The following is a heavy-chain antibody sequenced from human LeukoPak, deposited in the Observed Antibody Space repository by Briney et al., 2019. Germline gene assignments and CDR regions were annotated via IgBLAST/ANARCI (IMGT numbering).Heavy chain of an antibody. J-gene: IGHJ1*01. CDR1: GFTFDDYA. V-gene: IGHV3-9*01. Sequence: GGSLRLPCAASGFTFDDYAMHWVRQAPGKGLEWVSGISWNSGSIGYADSVKGRFTISRDNSKNTLYLQMNSLRAEDTAVYYCAKDPSRPRLYYYDSSGYYEYFQHWGQGTLVTVSS. CDR2: ISWNSGSI. CDR3: AKDPSRPRLYYYDSSGYYEYFQH. D-gene: IGHD3-22*01.